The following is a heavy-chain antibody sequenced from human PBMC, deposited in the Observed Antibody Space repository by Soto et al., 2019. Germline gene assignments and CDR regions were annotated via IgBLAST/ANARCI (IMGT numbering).Heavy chain of an antibody. J-gene: IGHJ3*02. CDR1: GFTFSSYS. CDR3: ARAIFGVVITGGDAFDI. V-gene: IGHV3-21*01. Sequence: GGSLRLSCAASGFTFSSYSMNWVRQAPGKGLEWVSSISSSSSYIYYADSVKGRFTISRDNAKNSLYLQMNSLRAEDTAVYYCARAIFGVVITGGDAFDIWGQGTMVTVSS. D-gene: IGHD3-3*01. CDR2: ISSSSSYI.